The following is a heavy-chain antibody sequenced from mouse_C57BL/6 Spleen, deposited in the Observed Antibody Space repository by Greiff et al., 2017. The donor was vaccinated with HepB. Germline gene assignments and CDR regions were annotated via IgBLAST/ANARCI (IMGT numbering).Heavy chain of an antibody. V-gene: IGHV1-76*01. CDR3: AREILRRGCAY. Sequence: VQLQQSGAELVRPGASVKLSCKASGYPFTDYYLTWVKQRPGPGLEWIARIYPGSGNTYYNEKFKGKATLTAEKSSSTAYMQLSSLTSEDSAVYVGAREILRRGCAYWGQGILVTVSA. D-gene: IGHD2-12*01. J-gene: IGHJ3*01. CDR1: GYPFTDYY. CDR2: IYPGSGNT.